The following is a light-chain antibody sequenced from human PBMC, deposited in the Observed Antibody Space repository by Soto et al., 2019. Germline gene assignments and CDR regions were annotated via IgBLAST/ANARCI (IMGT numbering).Light chain of an antibody. CDR2: AAS. J-gene: IGKJ1*01. CDR3: QKYDRAPAA. Sequence: DIQVTQSPYSLSASPGDRITITCRASHDIKKYLAWYQQKPGEVPHLLIYAASTLRPGVPSRFSGNGSATDVTLTIASLQPADVATYYCQKYDRAPAAFGQGTKVDVK. V-gene: IGKV1-27*01. CDR1: HDIKKY.